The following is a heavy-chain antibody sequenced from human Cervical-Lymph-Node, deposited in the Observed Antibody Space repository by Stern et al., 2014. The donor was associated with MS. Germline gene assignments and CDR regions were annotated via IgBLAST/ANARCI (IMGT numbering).Heavy chain of an antibody. J-gene: IGHJ1*01. CDR3: AREGGNTAEYFQH. V-gene: IGHV3-33*01. D-gene: IGHD4-23*01. CDR2: IYYDGSNR. CDR1: GFTFSSSG. Sequence: EQLVESGGGVVQPGRSLRLSCAASGFTFSSSGMHWVRQATGKGLEWLAIIYYDGSNRYYADSVKGRFTISRDNSKNTLYLQMNSLRAEDTAVYYCAREGGNTAEYFQHWGQGTLVTVSS.